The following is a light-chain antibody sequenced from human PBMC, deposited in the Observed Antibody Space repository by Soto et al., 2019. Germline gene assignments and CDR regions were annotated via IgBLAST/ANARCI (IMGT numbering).Light chain of an antibody. CDR2: DAT. V-gene: IGKV1-39*01. J-gene: IGKJ1*01. CDR3: QQSFVTPRT. CDR1: QTLKSY. Sequence: DIQMPQSPSSLSASVGDRVTITFRASQTLKSYLNWYQHKPGKAPNLLIHDATTLHTGVPSRFSGSGSGTDFTLTISSLQPEDFATYYCQQSFVTPRTFGQGTKV.